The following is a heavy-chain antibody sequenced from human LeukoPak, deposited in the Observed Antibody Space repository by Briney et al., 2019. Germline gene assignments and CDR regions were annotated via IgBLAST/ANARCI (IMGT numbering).Heavy chain of an antibody. CDR2: ISSSSSYI. Sequence: GGSLRLSCAASGFTFSSHAMNWVRQAPGKGLEWVSSISSSSSYIYYADSVKGRFTISRDNAKNSLYLQMNSLRAEDTAVYYCARDSLAVADFDYWGQGTLVTVSS. J-gene: IGHJ4*02. V-gene: IGHV3-21*01. D-gene: IGHD6-19*01. CDR1: GFTFSSHA. CDR3: ARDSLAVADFDY.